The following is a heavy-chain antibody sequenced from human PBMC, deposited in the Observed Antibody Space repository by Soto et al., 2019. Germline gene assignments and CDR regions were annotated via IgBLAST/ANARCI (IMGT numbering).Heavy chain of an antibody. Sequence: QVQLRESGPGLVKPSQTLSLTCSVSGGSLSSSDSYWSWIRQVPGKGLEWIGYVSSNDTSSYHPSLGRRLTIPLDTSKNRFSRGLTSMPAADGAVYFCAREGIVTAPAGRGTLYTYSGVDVWGQGPTVTVSS. CDR3: AREGIVTAPAGRGTLYTYSGVDV. J-gene: IGHJ6*02. CDR2: VSSNDTS. D-gene: IGHD1-7*01. CDR1: GGSLSSSDSY. V-gene: IGHV4-31*03.